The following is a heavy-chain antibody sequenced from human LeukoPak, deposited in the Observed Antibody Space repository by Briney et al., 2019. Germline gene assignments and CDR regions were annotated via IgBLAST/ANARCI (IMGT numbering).Heavy chain of an antibody. CDR1: GFPFSRYA. CDR3: AKDPLNTVMVSPTFDY. Sequence: GGSLRLSCAVSGFPFSRYAMSWVRQAPGKGLEWVSGISGSGDDTYYAASVKGRFTVSRDTSKNTLYLQMNSLRAEDTAVYYCAKDPLNTVMVSPTFDYWGQGTLVTVSS. CDR2: ISGSGDDT. D-gene: IGHD5-18*01. J-gene: IGHJ4*02. V-gene: IGHV3-23*01.